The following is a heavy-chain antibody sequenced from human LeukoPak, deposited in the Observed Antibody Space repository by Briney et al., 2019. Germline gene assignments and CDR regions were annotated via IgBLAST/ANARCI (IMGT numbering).Heavy chain of an antibody. D-gene: IGHD6-13*01. CDR2: IYHSGST. V-gene: IGHV4-4*02. J-gene: IGHJ6*02. Sequence: SETLSLTCAVSGGSISSSNWWCWVRQPPGKGLEWIGEIYHSGSTNYNPSLKSRVTISVDKSKNQFSLKLSSVTAADTAVYYCARDLYSSSLYYYYGMDVWGQGTTVTVSS. CDR1: GGSISSSNW. CDR3: ARDLYSSSLYYYYGMDV.